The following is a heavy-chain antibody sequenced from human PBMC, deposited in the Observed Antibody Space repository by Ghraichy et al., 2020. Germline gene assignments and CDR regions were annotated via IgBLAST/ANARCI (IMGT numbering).Heavy chain of an antibody. CDR1: GFTFSSYS. Sequence: GGSLRLSCAASGFTFSSYSMNWVRQAPGKGLEWVSSISSSRSYIYYADSVKGRFTISRDNAKNSLYLQMNSLRAEDTAVYYCAREDSSIDLGGMDVWGQGTTVTVSS. CDR2: ISSSRSYI. CDR3: AREDSSIDLGGMDV. J-gene: IGHJ6*02. D-gene: IGHD6-13*01. V-gene: IGHV3-21*01.